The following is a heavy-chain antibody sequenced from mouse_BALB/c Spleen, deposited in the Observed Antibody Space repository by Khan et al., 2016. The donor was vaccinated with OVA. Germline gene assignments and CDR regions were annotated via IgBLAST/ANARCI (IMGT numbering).Heavy chain of an antibody. J-gene: IGHJ3*01. CDR2: ISSGADYT. D-gene: IGHD4-1*01. Sequence: IQLVQSGGDLVKPGGSLKLSCAASGFTFSSYSMSWVRQTPDKRLEWVATISSGADYTYYPDSVKGRFTISRDNAKNTLYLQMSSLKSEDIAMYYCASHLTGSFAYWGQGTLVTVSA. CDR3: ASHLTGSFAY. V-gene: IGHV5-6*01. CDR1: GFTFSSYS.